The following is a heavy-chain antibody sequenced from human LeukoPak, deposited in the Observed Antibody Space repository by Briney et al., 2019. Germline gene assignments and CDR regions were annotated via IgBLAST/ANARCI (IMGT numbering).Heavy chain of an antibody. CDR3: AKASFRDGMDV. Sequence: ASVKVSCTASGYTFTSYGISWVRNAPGQGLEWMGWISAYNGNTNYAQKLQGRVTMTTDTSTSTAYMELRRLRSDDTAVYYCAKASFRDGMDVWGQGTTVTVSS. D-gene: IGHD2-2*01. CDR2: ISAYNGNT. CDR1: GYTFTSYG. V-gene: IGHV1-18*01. J-gene: IGHJ6*02.